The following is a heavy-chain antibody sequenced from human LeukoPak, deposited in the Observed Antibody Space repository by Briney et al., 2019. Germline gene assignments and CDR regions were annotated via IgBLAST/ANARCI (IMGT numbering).Heavy chain of an antibody. CDR3: ARAHSKDIVVVPAALDY. Sequence: SETLSLTCAVYGGSFSGYYWSWIRQPPGKGLEWIGENNHSGSTNYNPSLKSRVTISVDTSKNQFSLKLSSVTAADTAVYYCARAHSKDIVVVPAALDYWGQGTLVTVSP. J-gene: IGHJ4*02. V-gene: IGHV4-34*01. CDR1: GGSFSGYY. D-gene: IGHD2-2*01. CDR2: NNHSGST.